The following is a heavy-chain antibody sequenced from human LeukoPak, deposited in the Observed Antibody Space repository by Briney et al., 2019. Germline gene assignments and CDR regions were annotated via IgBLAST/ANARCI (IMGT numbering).Heavy chain of an antibody. CDR2: ISWNSGSI. CDR3: AKDIGYSSRRPYFDY. Sequence: GGSLRLSCAASGFTFDDYAMHWVRQAPGKGLEWASGISWNSGSIGYADSVKGRFTISRDNAKNSLYLQMNSLRAEDTALYYCAKDIGYSSRRPYFDYWGQGTLVTVSS. V-gene: IGHV3-9*01. D-gene: IGHD6-13*01. CDR1: GFTFDDYA. J-gene: IGHJ4*02.